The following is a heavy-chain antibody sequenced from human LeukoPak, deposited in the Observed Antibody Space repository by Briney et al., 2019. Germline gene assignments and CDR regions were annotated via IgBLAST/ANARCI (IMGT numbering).Heavy chain of an antibody. CDR3: AKDSKPYDILTGYAAN. CDR2: ISWNSGSI. Sequence: SLRLSCAASGFTFDDYAMHWVRQAPGKGLEWVSGISWNSGSIGYADSVKGRFTISRDNAKSSLYLQMNSLRAEDTALYYCAKDSKPYDILTGYAANWGQGTLVTVSS. D-gene: IGHD3-9*01. V-gene: IGHV3-9*01. CDR1: GFTFDDYA. J-gene: IGHJ4*02.